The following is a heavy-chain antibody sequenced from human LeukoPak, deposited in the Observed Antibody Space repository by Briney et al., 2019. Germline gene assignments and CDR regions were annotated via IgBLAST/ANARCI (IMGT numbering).Heavy chain of an antibody. CDR2: INPRSRAT. Sequence: ASVKVSCKASGYTSTDYYMHWIRQAPGQGLEWMGWINPRSRATNYAQHFQGRITMTRDTSISTAYMELSSLRSDDTAVYYCARVGTYDVFDFWGQGTMVTVFS. D-gene: IGHD1-26*01. CDR3: ARVGTYDVFDF. CDR1: GYTSTDYY. V-gene: IGHV1-2*02. J-gene: IGHJ3*01.